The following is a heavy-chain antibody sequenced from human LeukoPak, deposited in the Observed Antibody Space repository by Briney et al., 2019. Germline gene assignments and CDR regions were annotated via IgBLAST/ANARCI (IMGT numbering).Heavy chain of an antibody. Sequence: PVGSLRLSCAASGFTFSNAWMSWVRQAPGKGLEWVGRIKSKTDGGTTDYAAPVKGRFTISRDDSKNTLYLQMNSLKTEDTAVYYCTRRLVVVPAAIRDYWGQGTLVTVSS. CDR2: IKSKTDGGTT. CDR1: GFTFSNAW. J-gene: IGHJ4*02. V-gene: IGHV3-15*01. D-gene: IGHD2-2*02. CDR3: TRRLVVVPAAIRDY.